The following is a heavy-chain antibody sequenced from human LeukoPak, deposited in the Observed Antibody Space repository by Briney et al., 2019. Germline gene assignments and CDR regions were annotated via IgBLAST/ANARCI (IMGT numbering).Heavy chain of an antibody. D-gene: IGHD6-13*01. CDR3: ARESGIAAALDL. CDR2: ISYNERNK. CDR1: GFTFNACG. V-gene: IGHV3-30*03. J-gene: IGHJ5*02. Sequence: GGSLRLSCTASGFTFNACGMHWVRQAPGKGLEWVALISYNERNKVYADSVKGRFTIARDNSKKTLYLQMNSLRAEDTAVYYCARESGIAAALDLWGQGTLVTVSS.